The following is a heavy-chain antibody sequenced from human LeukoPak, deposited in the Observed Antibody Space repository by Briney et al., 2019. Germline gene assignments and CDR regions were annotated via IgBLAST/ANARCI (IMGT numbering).Heavy chain of an antibody. CDR1: GFTFSIYG. D-gene: IGHD5-12*01. Sequence: GGSLRLSCAASGFTFSIYGMHWVRQAPGQGLEWVTFIRSDGTKTHYADSVKGRFTISRDNSKNTLYLQMNSLRAEDTAVYYCARGPSGYHNTGGQGTLVTVSS. CDR2: IRSDGTKT. V-gene: IGHV3-30*02. J-gene: IGHJ4*02. CDR3: ARGPSGYHNT.